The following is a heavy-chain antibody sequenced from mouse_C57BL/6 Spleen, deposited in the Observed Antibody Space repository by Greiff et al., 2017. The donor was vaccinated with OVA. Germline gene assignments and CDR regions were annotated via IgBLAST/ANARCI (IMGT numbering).Heavy chain of an antibody. V-gene: IGHV1-69*01. CDR3: AKGDGYSLDY. D-gene: IGHD2-3*01. J-gene: IGHJ2*01. CDR1: GYTFTSYW. CDR2: IDPSDSYI. Sequence: QVQLQQPGAELVMPGASVKLSCKASGYTFTSYWMHWVQQRPGQGLAWIGEIDPSDSYINYNQKFKGKSTLTVDKSSSTADMQLSSLTSEDAAVYYCAKGDGYSLDYWGQGTTLTVSS.